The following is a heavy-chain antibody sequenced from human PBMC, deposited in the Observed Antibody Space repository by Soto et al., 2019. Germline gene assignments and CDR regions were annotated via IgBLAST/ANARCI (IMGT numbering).Heavy chain of an antibody. CDR3: AANWNYVGNHACDI. V-gene: IGHV4-31*03. CDR1: GGSISSGGYY. Sequence: QVQLQESGPGLVKPSQTLSLTCTVSGGSISSGGYYWSWIRQHPGKGLEWIGYIYYSGSTYYNPSLKSRVTISVHTSENQFSLKLSSVTAADTAVYYCAANWNYVGNHACDIWGQGTMVTVSS. CDR2: IYYSGST. D-gene: IGHD1-7*01. J-gene: IGHJ3*02.